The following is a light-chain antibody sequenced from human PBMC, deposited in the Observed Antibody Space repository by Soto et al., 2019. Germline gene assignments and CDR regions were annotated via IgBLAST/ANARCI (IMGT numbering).Light chain of an antibody. CDR1: QSVSSSY. CDR3: QQYGSSPQLT. CDR2: GAS. Sequence: EIVLTQSPGTLSLSPGERATLSCRASQSVSSSYLAWYQQKPGQAPRLLIYGASSRATGIPDRFSGSGSGTDVTLTISRLEPEDFAVYDCQQYGSSPQLTFGGGTKVEIK. J-gene: IGKJ4*01. V-gene: IGKV3-20*01.